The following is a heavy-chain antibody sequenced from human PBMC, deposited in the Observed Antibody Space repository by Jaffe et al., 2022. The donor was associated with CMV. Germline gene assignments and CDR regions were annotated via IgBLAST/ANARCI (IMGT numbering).Heavy chain of an antibody. CDR3: VRGGSCSGSNCLQEPFDL. V-gene: IGHV3-33*08. CDR1: GFIFSNYG. Sequence: QLQLVESGGGVVQPGTSLRLSCVASGFIFSNYGMHWVRQAPGKGLDWVASMWYVRDNKNYAASVKGRFTISRDNSKNTLYLQMNSLRADDTAIYYCVRGGSCSGSNCLQEPFDLWGQGTLVTVSS. CDR2: MWYVRDNK. J-gene: IGHJ3*01. D-gene: IGHD2-15*01.